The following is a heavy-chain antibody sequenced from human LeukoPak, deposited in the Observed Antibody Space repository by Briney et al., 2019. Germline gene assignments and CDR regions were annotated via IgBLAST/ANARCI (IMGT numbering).Heavy chain of an antibody. D-gene: IGHD3-10*01. J-gene: IGHJ6*02. V-gene: IGHV4-34*01. CDR1: GGSSSGSY. CDR3: ARRRGQGSGSYFHYYYYGMDV. Sequence: SETLSLTCAVYGGSSSGSYWKWICQPPGGGLEWIGEINHSGTTNYNPSLKSRVTISIDTSKNQFSLKLSSVTAAGTAVYSCARRRGQGSGSYFHYYYYGMDVWGQGTTVTVSS. CDR2: INHSGTT.